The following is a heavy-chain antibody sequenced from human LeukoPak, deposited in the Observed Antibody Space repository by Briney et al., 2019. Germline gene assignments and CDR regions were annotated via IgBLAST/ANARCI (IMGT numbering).Heavy chain of an antibody. CDR2: ISGSGGST. CDR1: GFTFSSYA. Sequence: PGGSLRLSCAASGFTFSSYAMSWVRQAPGKGLEWVSAISGSGGSTYYADSVKGRFTISRDNSKNTLYLQMNSLRAEDTAVYYCAKDSVRRWLQPYYFDYWGQGTLVTVSS. D-gene: IGHD5-24*01. CDR3: AKDSVRRWLQPYYFDY. V-gene: IGHV3-23*01. J-gene: IGHJ4*02.